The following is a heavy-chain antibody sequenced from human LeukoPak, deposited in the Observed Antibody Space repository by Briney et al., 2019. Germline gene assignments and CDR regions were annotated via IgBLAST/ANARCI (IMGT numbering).Heavy chain of an antibody. D-gene: IGHD2-15*01. J-gene: IGHJ6*03. Sequence: GGSLRLSCAASGFTFSSYSMNWVRQAPGKGLEWVSYISSSSSTIYYADSVKGRFTISRDNAKNSLYLQMNSLRDEGTAVYYCARDDRRSGGSWDYYYYYYMDVWGKGTTVTVSS. V-gene: IGHV3-48*02. CDR2: ISSSSSTI. CDR1: GFTFSSYS. CDR3: ARDDRRSGGSWDYYYYYYMDV.